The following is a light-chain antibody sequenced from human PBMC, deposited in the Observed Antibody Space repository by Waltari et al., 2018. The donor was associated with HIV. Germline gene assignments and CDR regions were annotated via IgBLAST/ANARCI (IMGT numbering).Light chain of an antibody. J-gene: IGKJ4*01. CDR2: GAS. CDR3: QQYGGSPLT. V-gene: IGKV3-20*01. CDR1: QSVRINY. Sequence: ENVLTQSPGTLSLSPGERATISCRASQSVRINYLAWYQQKPGQAPRLLIYGASSRATGIPDRFSGSGSGTDFTLTISRLEPEDFAVYFCQQYGGSPLTFGGGTKVEV.